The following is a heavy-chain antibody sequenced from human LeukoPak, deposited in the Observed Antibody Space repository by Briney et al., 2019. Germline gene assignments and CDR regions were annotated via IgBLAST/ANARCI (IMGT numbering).Heavy chain of an antibody. D-gene: IGHD2-2*01. Sequence: GASVKVSCKASGYTFTGYYMHWVRQAPGQGLEWMGRINPNSGGTNYAQKFQGRVTMTRDTSISTAYMELSRLRSDDTAVYYYARDYCSSTSCYPWFDPWGQGTLVTVSS. V-gene: IGHV1-2*06. CDR3: ARDYCSSTSCYPWFDP. CDR2: INPNSGGT. J-gene: IGHJ5*02. CDR1: GYTFTGYY.